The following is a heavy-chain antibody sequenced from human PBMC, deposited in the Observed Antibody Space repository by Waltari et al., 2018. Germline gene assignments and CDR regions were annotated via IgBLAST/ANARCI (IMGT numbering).Heavy chain of an antibody. CDR2: IYWNDDK. CDR3: ASLYSSGWYDAFDI. Sequence: QITLKESGPTLVKPTQTLTLTCPFSGFSLSTSGVGVGWVRQPPGKALEWLALIYWNDDKRYSPSLKSRLTITKDTSKNQVVLTMTNMDPVDTATYYCASLYSSGWYDAFDIWGQGTMVTVSS. J-gene: IGHJ3*02. V-gene: IGHV2-5*01. CDR1: GFSLSTSGVG. D-gene: IGHD6-19*01.